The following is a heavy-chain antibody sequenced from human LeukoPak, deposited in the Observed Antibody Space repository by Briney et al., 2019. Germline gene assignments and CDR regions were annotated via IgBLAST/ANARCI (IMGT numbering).Heavy chain of an antibody. CDR3: ARSREYYDILTGYKHYYYYYGMDV. D-gene: IGHD3-9*01. CDR1: GFTFSSYS. V-gene: IGHV3-21*04. CDR2: ISSSSSYI. Sequence: GGSLRLSCAASGFTFSSYSMNWVRQAPGKGLEWVSSISSSSSYIYYADSVKGRFTISRDNAKNSLYLQMNSLRAEDTAVYYCARSREYYDILTGYKHYYYYYGMDVWGQGTTVTVSS. J-gene: IGHJ6*02.